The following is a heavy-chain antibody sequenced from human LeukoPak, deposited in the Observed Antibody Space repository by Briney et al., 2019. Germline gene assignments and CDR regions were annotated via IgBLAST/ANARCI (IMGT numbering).Heavy chain of an antibody. D-gene: IGHD2-2*01. CDR1: GFTFSSYA. CDR2: ISYDGSNK. V-gene: IGHV3-30-3*01. CDR3: AKDNRSPVKLGFCSSSSCFVDY. J-gene: IGHJ4*02. Sequence: GGSLRLSCAASGFTFSSYAMHWVRQAPGKGLEWVAVISYDGSNKYYADSVKGRFTISRDNSKNTLYLQMNSLRTEDTAVYYCAKDNRSPVKLGFCSSSSCFVDYWGQGTLVTVSS.